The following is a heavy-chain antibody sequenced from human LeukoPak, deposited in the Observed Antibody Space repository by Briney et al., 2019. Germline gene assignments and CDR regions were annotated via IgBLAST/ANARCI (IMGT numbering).Heavy chain of an antibody. CDR2: INHSGST. CDR1: GGSFSGYY. J-gene: IGHJ3*02. V-gene: IGHV4-34*01. CDR3: ARGKYYYGSGSYYTRRRWDAFDI. D-gene: IGHD3-10*01. Sequence: PETLSLTCAVYGGSFSGYYWSWIRQPPGKGLEWMGEINHSGSTNYNPSLKSRVTISVDTSKNQFSLKLSSVTAADTAVYYCARGKYYYGSGSYYTRRRWDAFDIWGQGTMVTVSS.